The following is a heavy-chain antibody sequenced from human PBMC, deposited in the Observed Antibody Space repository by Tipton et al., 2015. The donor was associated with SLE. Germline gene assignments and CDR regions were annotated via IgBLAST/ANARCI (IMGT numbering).Heavy chain of an antibody. Sequence: SLRLSCAASGFTFSSYWMSWVRRAPGKGLEWVANIKQDGSEKYYVDSVKGRFTISRDNAKNSLYLQMNSLRAEDTAVYYCARDWSFRDDAFDIWGQGTMVTVSS. D-gene: IGHD3-16*02. V-gene: IGHV3-7*01. CDR2: IKQDGSEK. CDR3: ARDWSFRDDAFDI. J-gene: IGHJ3*02. CDR1: GFTFSSYW.